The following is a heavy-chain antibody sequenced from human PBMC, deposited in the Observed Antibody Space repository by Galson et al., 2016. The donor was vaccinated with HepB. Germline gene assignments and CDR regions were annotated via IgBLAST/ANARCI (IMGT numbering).Heavy chain of an antibody. CDR2: ISAHNGNT. D-gene: IGHD3-10*01. V-gene: IGHV1-18*04. CDR3: ARPFGSGNYDAFDV. CDR1: GYTLTSHA. J-gene: IGHJ3*01. Sequence: SVKVSCKASGYTLTSHAINWVRQAPGQGLEWMGWISAHNGNTNYAQSLQGRVTLTTETSTNTAYMELRSLRSDDTALYSCARPFGSGNYDAFDVWGQGKMVTVSS.